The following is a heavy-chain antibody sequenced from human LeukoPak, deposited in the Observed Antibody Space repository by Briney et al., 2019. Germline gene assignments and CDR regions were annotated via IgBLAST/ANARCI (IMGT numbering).Heavy chain of an antibody. CDR2: IYYSGTT. J-gene: IGHJ3*02. D-gene: IGHD3-10*01. CDR3: ARDTYYYPNYPSWSDVFDI. CDR1: GGSISNYY. V-gene: IGHV4-59*01. Sequence: PSETLSLTCTVSGGSISNYYWNWIRQPPGKGLEWIGYIYYSGTTNYNPSLKSRVSMSVDTSKNQFSLKLSSVTAADTALYYCARDTYYYPNYPSWSDVFDIWGNGTMVTVSS.